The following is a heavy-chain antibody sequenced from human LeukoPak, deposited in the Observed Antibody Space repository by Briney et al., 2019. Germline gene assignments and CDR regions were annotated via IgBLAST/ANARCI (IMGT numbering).Heavy chain of an antibody. J-gene: IGHJ4*02. D-gene: IGHD3-22*01. CDR3: ASSADYYYGSSGYYFDY. V-gene: IGHV4-38-2*02. CDR1: GYSISSGYY. Sequence: SETLSLTCTVSGYSISSGYYWGWIRQPPGKGLEWIGSIYYSGSTNYNPSLKSRVTISVDTSKNQFSLKLSSVTAADTAVYYCASSADYYYGSSGYYFDYWGQGTLVTVSS. CDR2: IYYSGST.